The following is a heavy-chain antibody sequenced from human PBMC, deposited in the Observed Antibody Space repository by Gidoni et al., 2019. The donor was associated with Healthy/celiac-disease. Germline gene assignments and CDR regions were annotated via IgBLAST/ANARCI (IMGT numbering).Heavy chain of an antibody. CDR1: GYSISSGYY. J-gene: IGHJ5*02. Sequence: QVQLQESGPGLVKPSETLSLTCTVSGYSISSGYYWGWIRQPPGKGLEWIGSIYHSGSTYYNPSLKSRVTISVDTSKNQFSLKLSSVTAADTAVYYCARVPQAGTIFGVVIGWFDPWGQGTLVTVSS. CDR2: IYHSGST. CDR3: ARVPQAGTIFGVVIGWFDP. V-gene: IGHV4-38-2*02. D-gene: IGHD3-3*01.